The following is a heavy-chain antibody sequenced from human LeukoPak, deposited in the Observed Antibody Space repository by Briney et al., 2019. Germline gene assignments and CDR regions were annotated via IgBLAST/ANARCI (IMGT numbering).Heavy chain of an antibody. V-gene: IGHV4-59*08. D-gene: IGHD3-16*02. CDR3: ASHQYYDYVWGSYRGAFDI. CDR1: GGSISIYY. Sequence: SQTLSLTCTVSGGSISIYYWSWIRQPPGKGLEWIGYIYYSGSPNYNPSLKSRVTISVDTSKNHFSLKLSSVTAADTAVYYWASHQYYDYVWGSYRGAFDIWGQGTMVTVSS. J-gene: IGHJ3*02. CDR2: IYYSGSP.